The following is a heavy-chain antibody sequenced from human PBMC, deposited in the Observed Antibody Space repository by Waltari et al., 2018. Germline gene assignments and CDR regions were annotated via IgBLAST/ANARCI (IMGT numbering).Heavy chain of an antibody. CDR1: GYTFRNYD. CDR3: GRGGLIPY. J-gene: IGHJ4*02. Sequence: QVQLVQSGTEVRKPGASVKVSCKASGYTFRNYDINWVRQASGQGLEWMGWMNPNSGNTGYAQKFQDRITLTRDTSLTTAYMDLNSLTSEDTAVYYCGRGGLIPYWGQGTLVTVSS. CDR2: MNPNSGNT. D-gene: IGHD3-16*01. V-gene: IGHV1-8*01.